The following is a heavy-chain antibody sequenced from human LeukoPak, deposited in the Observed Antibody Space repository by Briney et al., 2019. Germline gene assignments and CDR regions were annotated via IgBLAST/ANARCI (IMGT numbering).Heavy chain of an antibody. D-gene: IGHD2-15*01. V-gene: IGHV3-23*03. J-gene: IGHJ4*02. CDR3: ARAIQFGGYFDY. CDR2: IYSGGT. CDR1: GFTFSSYA. Sequence: GGSLRLSCEASGFTFSSYAMSWVRQAPGKGLEWVSVIYSGGTYYADSVKGRFTISRDNSKNTLYLQMNSLTAEDTAVYYCARAIQFGGYFDYWGQGTLVTVSS.